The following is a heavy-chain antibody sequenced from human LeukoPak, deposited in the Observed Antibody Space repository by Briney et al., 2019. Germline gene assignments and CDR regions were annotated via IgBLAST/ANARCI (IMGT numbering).Heavy chain of an antibody. CDR1: GFMFRDSA. J-gene: IGHJ3*01. V-gene: IGHV3-23*01. Sequence: PGGSLRLSFAASGFMFRDSAMTWVRHPPGKGREWVALISYSGENAYYADSVKGRFTIFRDNSENTLSLQMNSLRVEDTARYYCARDIQLSTWGLGTMVTVSS. D-gene: IGHD3-16*02. CDR3: ARDIQLST. CDR2: ISYSGENA.